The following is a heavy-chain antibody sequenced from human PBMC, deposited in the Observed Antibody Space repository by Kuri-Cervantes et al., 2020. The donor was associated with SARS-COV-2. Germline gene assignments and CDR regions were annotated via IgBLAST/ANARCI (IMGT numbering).Heavy chain of an antibody. V-gene: IGHV1-2*02. J-gene: IGHJ6*03. CDR3: ARDQYSSSSGYYFYMDV. Sequence: VKVSCKASGYTFTGFYMHWVRQAPGQGFEWMGWINPDSGDTDYAQKFQGRVTMTRDTSISTAYMELSSLSSDDTAVYHCARDQYSSSSGYYFYMDVWGNGTTVTVSS. CDR2: INPDSGDT. D-gene: IGHD6-6*01. CDR1: GYTFTGFY.